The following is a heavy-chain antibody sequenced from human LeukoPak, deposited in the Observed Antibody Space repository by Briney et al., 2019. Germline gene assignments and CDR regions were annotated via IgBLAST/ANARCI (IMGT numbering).Heavy chain of an antibody. D-gene: IGHD2-2*01. CDR3: ARRLTQYDCFDP. J-gene: IGHJ5*02. CDR1: VDSVSSNSVT. V-gene: IGHV6-1*01. Sequence: SQTLSLTCDISVDSVSSNSVTWNWIRQSPSRGLEWLGRTYYRSTWYNDYAVSVRGRITVNPDTSKNQFSLHLNSVTPEDTAVYYCARRLTQYDCFDPWGQGILVTVSS. CDR2: TYYRSTWYN.